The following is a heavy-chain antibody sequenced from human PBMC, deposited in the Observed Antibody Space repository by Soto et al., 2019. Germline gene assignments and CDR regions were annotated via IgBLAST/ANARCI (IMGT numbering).Heavy chain of an antibody. CDR1: GFTFSSYD. J-gene: IGHJ4*02. Sequence: QVQLVESGGGVVQPGRSLRLSCSASGFTFSSYDMHWVRQAPGKGLEWVAFISYDGSNKYYVDSVKGRFTISRDNSKNTLYLQMYSLRGEDTAVYYCLLSGYEEGYWGQGTLVTVSS. CDR3: LLSGYEEGY. D-gene: IGHD5-12*01. CDR2: ISYDGSNK. V-gene: IGHV3-30*03.